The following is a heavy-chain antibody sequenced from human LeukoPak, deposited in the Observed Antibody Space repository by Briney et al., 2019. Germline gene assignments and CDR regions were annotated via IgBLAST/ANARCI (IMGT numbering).Heavy chain of an antibody. Sequence: PGGSLRLSCAASGFTFSSYSMNWVRQAPGKGLEWVSSISSISSYIYYADSVKGRFTISRDNAKNSLYLQMNSLRAEDTAVYYCAREAGWYYYDSSGPNWFDPWGQGTLVTVSS. CDR3: AREAGWYYYDSSGPNWFDP. V-gene: IGHV3-21*01. CDR1: GFTFSSYS. D-gene: IGHD3-22*01. CDR2: ISSISSYI. J-gene: IGHJ5*02.